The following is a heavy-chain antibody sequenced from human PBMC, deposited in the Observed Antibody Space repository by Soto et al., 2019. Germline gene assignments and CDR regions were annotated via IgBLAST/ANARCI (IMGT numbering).Heavy chain of an antibody. V-gene: IGHV3-48*03. CDR3: AKCVGIVGATTVWYFDY. J-gene: IGHJ4*02. CDR2: ISSSGSTT. Sequence: GGSLRLSCAASGFTFSSYEMNWVRQAPGKGPEGISYISSSGSTTSYADSVKGRFTISRDNSKNTLYLQMNSLRAEDTAVYYCAKCVGIVGATTVWYFDYWGQG. CDR1: GFTFSSYE. D-gene: IGHD1-26*01.